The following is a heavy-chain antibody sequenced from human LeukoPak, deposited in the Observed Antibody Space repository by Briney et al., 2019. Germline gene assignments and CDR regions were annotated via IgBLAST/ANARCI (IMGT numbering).Heavy chain of an antibody. V-gene: IGHV3-30*04. CDR1: GFTFRTYN. CDR2: ISYDRIFGRFK. D-gene: IGHD2-2*01. Sequence: GRSLRLSCAASGFTFRTYNMHWVRQAPGKGLEWVAVISYDRIFGRFKYDADSVKGRFTISRDNSENTLSLQMNSLRVEDTAVYYCAREGGCSSGTCSGMDVWGKGTTVTVSS. J-gene: IGHJ6*04. CDR3: AREGGCSSGTCSGMDV.